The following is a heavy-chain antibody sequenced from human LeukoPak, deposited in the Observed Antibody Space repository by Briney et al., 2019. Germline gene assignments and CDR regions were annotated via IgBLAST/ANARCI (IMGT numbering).Heavy chain of an antibody. Sequence: GGSLRLSCAAPGFTFSNVWMSWVRQAPRRGLEWLGRMKRKTDGGITDYAAPVKGRFTITRDDSKNTLYLQMNSLTDEDTAVYYCTPGIGDYWGQGTLVTVSS. V-gene: IGHV3-15*01. CDR3: TPGIGDY. CDR2: MKRKTDGGIT. CDR1: GFTFSNVW. D-gene: IGHD1-26*01. J-gene: IGHJ4*02.